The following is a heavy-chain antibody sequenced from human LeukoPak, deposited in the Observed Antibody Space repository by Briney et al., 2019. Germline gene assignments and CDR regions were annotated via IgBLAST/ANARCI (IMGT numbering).Heavy chain of an antibody. CDR1: RFTFSSYA. J-gene: IGHJ4*02. Sequence: GGSLRLSCAASRFTFSSYAMSWVRQAPGKGLEWVSAISGRGDNTYYADSVKGQFTISRDNSKNTLYLQMNSLRAEDTAVYYCAREGAPYSSGWYSDYWGQGTLVTVSS. D-gene: IGHD6-19*01. CDR3: AREGAPYSSGWYSDY. CDR2: ISGRGDNT. V-gene: IGHV3-23*01.